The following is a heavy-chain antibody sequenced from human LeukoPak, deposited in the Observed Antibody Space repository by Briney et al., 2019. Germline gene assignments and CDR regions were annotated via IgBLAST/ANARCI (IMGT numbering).Heavy chain of an antibody. Sequence: GGSLRLSCAASGLAVSRNYMSWVRQAPGKGLEWVSIIYSDGSTYYADSVKDRFTISRDNSKNTLYLQMNSLRVEDTAVYCCAREGDRAWQPFDYWGQGTLVTVSS. V-gene: IGHV3-66*01. D-gene: IGHD3-16*01. CDR1: GLAVSRNY. J-gene: IGHJ4*02. CDR2: IYSDGST. CDR3: AREGDRAWQPFDY.